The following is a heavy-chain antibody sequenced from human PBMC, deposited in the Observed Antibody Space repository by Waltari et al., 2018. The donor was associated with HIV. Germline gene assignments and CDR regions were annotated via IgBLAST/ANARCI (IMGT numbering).Heavy chain of an antibody. J-gene: IGHJ4*02. CDR3: VNDFYGGNSRWDYFEN. V-gene: IGHV3-30*18. Sequence: QVKLVESGGEVGQPGRYLSVYCVAPRLSFTSYAMPCVRQGPGKGREWVAVMSSDGNKRHYAGAVKGRFTISRDNSKDTLYLEMDSLRIEDTALYYCVNDFYGGNSRWDYFENWGQGTLVTVSS. CDR2: MSSDGNKR. D-gene: IGHD4-17*01. CDR1: RLSFTSYA.